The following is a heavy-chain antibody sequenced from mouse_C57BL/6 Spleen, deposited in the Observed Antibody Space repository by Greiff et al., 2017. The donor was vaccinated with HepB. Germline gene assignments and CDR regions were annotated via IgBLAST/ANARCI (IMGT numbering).Heavy chain of an antibody. CDR3: ARDHPELDY. V-gene: IGHV1-54*01. CDR1: GYAFTNYL. Sequence: QVQLKESGAELVRPGTSVKVSCKASGYAFTNYLIEWVKQRPGQGLEWIGVINPGSGGTNYNEKFKGKATQTADKSSSTAYMQLSSLTSEDSAVYFCARDHPELDYWGQGTTLTVSS. J-gene: IGHJ2*01. CDR2: INPGSGGT.